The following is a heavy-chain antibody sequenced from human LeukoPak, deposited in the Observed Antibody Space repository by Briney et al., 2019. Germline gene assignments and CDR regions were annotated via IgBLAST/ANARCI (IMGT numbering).Heavy chain of an antibody. CDR1: GYTFASYG. CDR3: ARDTARITTPGGPDY. CDR2: ISAYNDNT. Sequence: GASVKVSCEASGYTFASYGISWVRQAPGQGLEWVGWISAYNDNTKYAQNLQGRVTMTTDTSTSTAYMELRSLTSDDTALYYCARDTARITTPGGPDYWGQGTLVTVSS. J-gene: IGHJ4*02. D-gene: IGHD6-13*01. V-gene: IGHV1-18*01.